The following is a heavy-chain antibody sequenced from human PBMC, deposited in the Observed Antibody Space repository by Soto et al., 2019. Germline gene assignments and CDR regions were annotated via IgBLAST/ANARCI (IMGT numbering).Heavy chain of an antibody. CDR1: GGTFSSYA. CDR2: IIPIFGTA. Sequence: SVKVSCKASGGTFSSYAISWVRQAPGQGLEWMGGIIPIFGTANYAQKFQGRVTITADESTSTAYMELSSLRSEDTAVYYCARSERYYGSGSSSPYWYFDLWGRGTLVTVSS. V-gene: IGHV1-69*13. D-gene: IGHD3-10*01. CDR3: ARSERYYGSGSSSPYWYFDL. J-gene: IGHJ2*01.